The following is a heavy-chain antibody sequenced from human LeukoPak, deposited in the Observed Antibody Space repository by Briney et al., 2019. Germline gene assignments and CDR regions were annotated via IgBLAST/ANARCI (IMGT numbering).Heavy chain of an antibody. CDR1: GFTFSSYA. J-gene: IGHJ4*02. D-gene: IGHD2-15*01. CDR3: ARGSVISTPCDY. Sequence: GRSLRLSCAAYGFTFSSYAMHWVRQAPGKGLEWVAVISYDGSNKYYADSVKGRFTISRDNSKNTLYLQMNSLRAEDTAVYYCARGSVISTPCDYWGQGTLVTVSS. CDR2: ISYDGSNK. V-gene: IGHV3-30-3*01.